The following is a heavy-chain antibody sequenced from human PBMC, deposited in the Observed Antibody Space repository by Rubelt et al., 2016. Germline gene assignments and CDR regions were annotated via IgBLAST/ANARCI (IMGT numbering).Heavy chain of an antibody. J-gene: IGHJ5*02. Sequence: EVQLVQSGAEVKKPGESLKISCKGSGYSFTSYWIGWVRQMPGKGLEWMGIIYPGHSDTRYSPSFQREVTSSADKSISTAYLQWSSLKASDTAMYYCARVTTVTNDNWFDPWGQGTLGTVSS. V-gene: IGHV5-51*01. CDR2: IYPGHSDT. CDR1: GYSFTSYW. CDR3: ARVTTVTNDNWFDP. D-gene: IGHD4-17*01.